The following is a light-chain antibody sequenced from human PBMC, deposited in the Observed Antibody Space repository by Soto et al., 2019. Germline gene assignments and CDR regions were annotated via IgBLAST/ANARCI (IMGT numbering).Light chain of an antibody. CDR1: HILLYSDGNTY. Sequence: DFVTPHSPLSLPVTLRQPASLSFRSIHILLYSDGNTYLNWFQQRPGQSPRRLIYKVSNRDSGVPDRFSGSGSGTDFTLKISRVEAEDVGVYYCMQGTHWPPFTFGQGTRLEI. CDR2: KVS. J-gene: IGKJ5*01. CDR3: MQGTHWPPFT. V-gene: IGKV2-30*01.